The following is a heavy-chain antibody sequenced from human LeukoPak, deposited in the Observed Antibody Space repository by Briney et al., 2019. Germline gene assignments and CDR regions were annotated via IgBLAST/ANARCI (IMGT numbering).Heavy chain of an antibody. CDR3: ARGLKYCSDGTCCSTYFDY. J-gene: IGHJ4*02. CDR1: GVSISDCY. CDR2: ICTSGST. Sequence: SETLSLTCTVSGVSISDCYWTWIRQPAGKGLEWIGRICTSGSTDYNPSLKSRVTMSVDTSKNQFSLWLSSVTAADTAIYYCARGLKYCSDGTCCSTYFDYWGQGTLVPVSS. V-gene: IGHV4-4*07. D-gene: IGHD2-15*01.